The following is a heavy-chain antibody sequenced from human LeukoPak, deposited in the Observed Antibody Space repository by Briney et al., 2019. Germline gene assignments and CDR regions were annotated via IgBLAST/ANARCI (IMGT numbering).Heavy chain of an antibody. Sequence: PSETLSLTCTVSGYSISSGYYWGWIRQPPGKGLEWIGSIYHSGSTYYNPSLKSRVTISVDTSKNQFSLRLRSVTAADTAVYYCARARGDPDGDAFDIWGQGTMVTVSS. J-gene: IGHJ3*02. CDR2: IYHSGST. CDR1: GYSISSGYY. D-gene: IGHD3-10*01. V-gene: IGHV4-38-2*02. CDR3: ARARGDPDGDAFDI.